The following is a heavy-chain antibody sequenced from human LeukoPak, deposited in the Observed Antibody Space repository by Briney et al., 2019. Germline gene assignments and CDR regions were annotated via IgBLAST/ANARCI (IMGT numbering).Heavy chain of an antibody. CDR1: GFTFSDYY. CDR2: ISFSGSTI. CDR3: AKENLLWFGEPTQDDY. V-gene: IGHV3-11*01. J-gene: IGHJ4*02. D-gene: IGHD3-10*01. Sequence: GGSLRLSCAASGFTFSDYYMSWIRRAPGKGLEWVSYISFSGSTIYYADSVKGRFTISRDNSKNTLYLQMNSLRAEDTAVYYCAKENLLWFGEPTQDDYWGQGTLVTVSS.